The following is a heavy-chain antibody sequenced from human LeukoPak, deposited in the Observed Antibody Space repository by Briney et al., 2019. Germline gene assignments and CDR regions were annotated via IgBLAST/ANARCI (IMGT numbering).Heavy chain of an antibody. CDR3: ARGFEEGRLDYYYYYMDV. D-gene: IGHD6-6*01. J-gene: IGHJ6*03. CDR2: IYSSGST. V-gene: IGHV4-39*07. CDR1: GVSISSGSNY. Sequence: SETLSLTCSVSGVSISSGSNYWGWIRQPPGKTLEWIGSIYSSGSTYYNPSLKSRVIILIDTAKNHFSLNLSSVTAADTAVYYCARGFEEGRLDYYYYYMDVWGKGTTVTVSS.